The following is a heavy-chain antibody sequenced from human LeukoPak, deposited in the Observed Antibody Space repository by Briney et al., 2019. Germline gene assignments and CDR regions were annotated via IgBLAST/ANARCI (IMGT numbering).Heavy chain of an antibody. V-gene: IGHV3-30*04. CDR1: GFTFSSYT. CDR2: ISHDGGNK. D-gene: IGHD4-17*01. J-gene: IGHJ4*02. CDR3: ARDMAYGDYGD. Sequence: PGGSLRLSCAASGFTFSSYTMHWVRQAPGKGLEWVAFISHDGGNKFSADSVKGRFSISRDNSKNTLYPHMNSLRAGDTALYYCARDMAYGDYGDWGQGTLVTVSS.